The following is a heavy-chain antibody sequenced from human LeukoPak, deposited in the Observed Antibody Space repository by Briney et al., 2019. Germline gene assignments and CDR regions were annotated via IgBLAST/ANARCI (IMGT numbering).Heavy chain of an antibody. CDR3: ALLEDYGDYHFDY. CDR2: ISGSGGST. Sequence: GGSLRLSCAASGFTFSSYAMSWVRQAPGKGLEWVLAISGSGGSTYYADSVKGRFTIFRDNSKNTLYLQMNSLRAEDTAVYYCALLEDYGDYHFDYWGQGTLVTVSS. V-gene: IGHV3-23*01. J-gene: IGHJ4*02. CDR1: GFTFSSYA. D-gene: IGHD4-17*01.